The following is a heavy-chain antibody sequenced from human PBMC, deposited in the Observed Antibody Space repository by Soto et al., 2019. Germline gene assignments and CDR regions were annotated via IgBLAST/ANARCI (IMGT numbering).Heavy chain of an antibody. D-gene: IGHD4-17*01. CDR3: ARDFGPYGDSGLN. V-gene: IGHV3-7*03. CDR1: GFTFSSYW. Sequence: GSLSLSCAASGFTFSSYWMSWVRQAPGKGLEWVANIKQDGSEKYYVDSVKGRFTISRDNAKNSLYLQMNSLRAEDTAVYYCARDFGPYGDSGLNWGQGTLVTVSS. CDR2: IKQDGSEK. J-gene: IGHJ4*02.